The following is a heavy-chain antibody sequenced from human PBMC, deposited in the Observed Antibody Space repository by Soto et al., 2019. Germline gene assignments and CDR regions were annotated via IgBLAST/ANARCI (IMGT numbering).Heavy chain of an antibody. V-gene: IGHV4-61*01. CDR3: ARGRSSWYEHNWFDP. D-gene: IGHD6-13*01. CDR1: GGSVSSGSYY. J-gene: IGHJ5*02. CDR2: IYYSGNT. Sequence: SETLSLTCTVSGGSVSSGSYYWSWIRQPPGKGLEWIGYIYYSGNTNYNPSLKSRVTISVDTSKNQFSLKLSSVTAADTAVYYCARGRSSWYEHNWFDPWGQGTLVTVSS.